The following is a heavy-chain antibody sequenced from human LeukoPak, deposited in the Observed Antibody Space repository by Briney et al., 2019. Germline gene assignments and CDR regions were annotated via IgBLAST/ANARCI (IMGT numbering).Heavy chain of an antibody. CDR2: TYYRPKWHN. J-gene: IGHJ4*02. CDR1: GDSVSSSSSA. V-gene: IGHV6-1*01. CDR3: ARNLRPDFDY. Sequence: PSQTLSLTCAISGDSVSSSSSAWSWIRQSPSRGLEWLGRTYYRPKWHNDYAESVKSRITINPDTSKNEFSLQLNSVTPEDTAVYYCARNLRPDFDYWGQGTLVTVSS.